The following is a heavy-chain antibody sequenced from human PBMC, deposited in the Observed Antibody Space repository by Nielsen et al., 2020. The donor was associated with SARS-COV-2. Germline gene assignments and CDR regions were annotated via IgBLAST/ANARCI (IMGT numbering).Heavy chain of an antibody. CDR2: MNTNTGDP. J-gene: IGHJ5*02. Sequence: ASVKVSCKASGYTFSHYVINWVRQAPGQGLEWMGRMNTNTGDPMYAQDFTGRFVFSLDSSVSTAYLHISGLKPEDTAVYYCARGGIALVRGTPERFDPWGQGTLVTVSS. V-gene: IGHV7-4-1*02. D-gene: IGHD3-10*01. CDR1: GYTFSHYV. CDR3: ARGGIALVRGTPERFDP.